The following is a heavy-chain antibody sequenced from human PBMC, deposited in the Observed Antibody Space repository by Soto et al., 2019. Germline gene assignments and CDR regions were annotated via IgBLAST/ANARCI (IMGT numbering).Heavy chain of an antibody. Sequence: ASVKVSCKASGYTFTSYAMHWVRQAPGQRLEWMGWINAGNGNTKYSQKFQGRVTITRDTSASTAYMELSSLRSEDTAVYYCARVPFTMFGGVIIGPPCFDPWGRETLVTVSS. J-gene: IGHJ5*02. CDR1: GYTFTSYA. D-gene: IGHD3-10*01. CDR3: ARVPFTMFGGVIIGPPCFDP. V-gene: IGHV1-3*01. CDR2: INAGNGNT.